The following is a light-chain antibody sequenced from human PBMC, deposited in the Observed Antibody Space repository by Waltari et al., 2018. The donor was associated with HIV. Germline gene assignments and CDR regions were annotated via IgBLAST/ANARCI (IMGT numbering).Light chain of an antibody. Sequence: QSVLTQPPSVSGAPGQRVTISCTGSSSNIGAGYDVHWYQQLPGTAPKLLIFGNSNRPSGVPDRFSGSKSGTSASLAITGLRAEDEADYYCQSYDSSLSGATVVGTGTKVTV. V-gene: IGLV1-40*01. J-gene: IGLJ1*01. CDR2: GNS. CDR3: QSYDSSLSGATV. CDR1: SSNIGAGYD.